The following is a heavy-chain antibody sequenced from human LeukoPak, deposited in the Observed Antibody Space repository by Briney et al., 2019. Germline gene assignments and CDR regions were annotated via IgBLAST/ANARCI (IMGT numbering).Heavy chain of an antibody. CDR3: ARDVAGTTVTTYYFDY. CDR1: GDGVSSNSAA. D-gene: IGHD4-17*01. Sequence: SQTLSLTCAISGDGVSSNSAAWNWIRQSPSRGLEWLGRTYYRSKWYNDYAVSVKSRITINPDTSKNQFSLQLNSVTPVDTAVYYCARDVAGTTVTTYYFDYWGQGTLVTVSS. CDR2: TYYRSKWYN. V-gene: IGHV6-1*01. J-gene: IGHJ4*02.